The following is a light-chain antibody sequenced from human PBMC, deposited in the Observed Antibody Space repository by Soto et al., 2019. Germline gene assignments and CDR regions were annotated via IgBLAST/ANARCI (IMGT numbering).Light chain of an antibody. V-gene: IGKV3-20*01. J-gene: IGKJ1*01. CDR2: GAS. CDR1: QSVSSSY. Sequence: EIVLTQSPATRSLSPGEKATLSSRASQSVSSSYLAWYQQKPGQAPKLLIYGASSRATGIPDRFSGSGSGTDFTLTISRLEPEDFAVYYCQQYGSSPRTFGQGTKVDI. CDR3: QQYGSSPRT.